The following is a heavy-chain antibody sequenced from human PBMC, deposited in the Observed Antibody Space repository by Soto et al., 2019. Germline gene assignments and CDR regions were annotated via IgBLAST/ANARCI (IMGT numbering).Heavy chain of an antibody. V-gene: IGHV3-7*01. Sequence: GGSLRLSCAASGCTFSSYWMSWVRQAPGKGLEWVANIKQDGSEKYYVDSVKGRFTISRDNAKNSLYLQMNSLRAEDTAVYYCASYYDILTGYPRRNYYMDVWGKGTTVTVSS. CDR3: ASYYDILTGYPRRNYYMDV. CDR2: IKQDGSEK. J-gene: IGHJ6*03. CDR1: GCTFSSYW. D-gene: IGHD3-9*01.